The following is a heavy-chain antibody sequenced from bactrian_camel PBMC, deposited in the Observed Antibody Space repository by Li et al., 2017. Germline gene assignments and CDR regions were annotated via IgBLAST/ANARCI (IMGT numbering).Heavy chain of an antibody. D-gene: IGHD2*01. V-gene: IGHV3S67*01. CDR1: GYTTN. Sequence: DVQLVESGGGSVQAGGSLRLSCAASGYTTNMAWFRQTPGKEREGVAAIERAGSTAYADFVKGRFTISQDNSKKTTYLQMNSLELEDSGVYYCAASPAQWAELNQRSYTYWGQGTQVTVSS. CDR3: AASPAQWAELNQRSYTY. J-gene: IGHJ4*01. CDR2: IERAGST.